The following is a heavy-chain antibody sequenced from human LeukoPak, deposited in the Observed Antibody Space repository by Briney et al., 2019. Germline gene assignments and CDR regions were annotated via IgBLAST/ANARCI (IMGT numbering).Heavy chain of an antibody. CDR2: INHSGYT. Sequence: SETLSLTCAVSGVSFDDYYWSWVRQTPGKGLEWIGEINHSGYTNDSPSLKGRVTLSIDTSRKQFSLNLRSVTVADTGIYYCSRMTAGHDYWGQGTLVTVSS. CDR1: GVSFDDYY. CDR3: SRMTAGHDY. V-gene: IGHV4-34*01. D-gene: IGHD2-21*02. J-gene: IGHJ4*02.